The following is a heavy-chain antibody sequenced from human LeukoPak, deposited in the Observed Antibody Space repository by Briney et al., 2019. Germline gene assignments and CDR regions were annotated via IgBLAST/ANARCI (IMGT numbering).Heavy chain of an antibody. V-gene: IGHV3-23*01. CDR1: GFTFSTYA. J-gene: IGHJ4*02. Sequence: GGSLRLSCAASGFTFSTYAMTCVRQAPGEGVEWVSGISTSGDRTYYADSVKGRFTISRDNSKNTLYLQMNSLRAEDTAEYYCARSAVGTSCCTAVDYWGQGTLVTVSS. CDR2: ISTSGDRT. D-gene: IGHD1-26*01. CDR3: ARSAVGTSCCTAVDY.